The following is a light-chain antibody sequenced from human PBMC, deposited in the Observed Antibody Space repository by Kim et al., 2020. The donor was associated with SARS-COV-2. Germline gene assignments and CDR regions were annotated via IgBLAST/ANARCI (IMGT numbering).Light chain of an antibody. CDR2: DAS. CDR3: QKHENIPYT. J-gene: IGKJ2*01. CDR1: HDITKY. Sequence: DIQMTQSPSSLSASVGDRVTITCQASHDITKYLNWYQHKPGQPPKLLIYDASNLETGVPSRFSGGGFGTHFIFSISALQPEDAATYYCQKHENIPYTFGQGTKLEI. V-gene: IGKV1-33*01.